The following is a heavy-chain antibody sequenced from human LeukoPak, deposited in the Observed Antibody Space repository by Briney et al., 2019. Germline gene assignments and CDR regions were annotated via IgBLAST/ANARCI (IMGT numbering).Heavy chain of an antibody. J-gene: IGHJ4*02. D-gene: IGHD3-10*01. CDR1: GGSISSYY. Sequence: PSETLSLTCTVSGGSISSYYWSWIRQPPGKGLEWIGSIYYSGSTYYNPSLKSRVTISVDTSKNQFSLKLSSVTAADTAVYYCARSQILLWFGENQQYYFDYWGQGTLVTVSS. V-gene: IGHV4-59*12. CDR2: IYYSGST. CDR3: ARSQILLWFGENQQYYFDY.